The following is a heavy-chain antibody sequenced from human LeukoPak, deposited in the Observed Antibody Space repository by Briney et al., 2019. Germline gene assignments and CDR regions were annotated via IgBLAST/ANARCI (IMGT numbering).Heavy chain of an antibody. D-gene: IGHD1-26*01. J-gene: IGHJ6*03. CDR3: ARDLVGASGPYYYYYYMDV. CDR2: INTSSSST. CDR1: GYTFTSYY. V-gene: IGHV1-46*01. Sequence: ASVKLSCKASGYTFTSYYMHWVRHAPGQGLEWMRIINTSSSSTSYAQKYQGRVTMTRDTFTRTVYMDLRSLRSEDTAVYYCARDLVGASGPYYYYYYMDVWGKGTTVTISS.